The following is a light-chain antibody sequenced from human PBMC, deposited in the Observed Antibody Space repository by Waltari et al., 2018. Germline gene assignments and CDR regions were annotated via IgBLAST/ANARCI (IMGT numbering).Light chain of an antibody. V-gene: IGLV2-14*01. Sequence: QSALPQPASVSGSPGPSITISCTGSSRATGYYPYLSWYQLHPGRAPRLMAYEVNKRPSGVSNRFSASKSGNTASLTISGLQAEDEAHYYCNSYTGGISWVFGTGTKVTVL. CDR1: SRATGYYPY. CDR2: EVN. J-gene: IGLJ1*01. CDR3: NSYTGGISWV.